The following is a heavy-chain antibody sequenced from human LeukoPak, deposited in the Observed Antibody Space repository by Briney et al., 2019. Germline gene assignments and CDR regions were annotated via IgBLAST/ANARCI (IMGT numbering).Heavy chain of an antibody. CDR3: AKGPGYSYGYGLMDV. CDR1: GFTFDDYA. D-gene: IGHD5-18*01. V-gene: IGHV3-9*01. CDR2: ISWNSGSI. Sequence: GRSLRLSCAASGFTFDDYAMHWVRQAPGKGLEWVSGISWNSGSIGYADSVKGRFTTSRDNAKNSLYLQMNSLRAEDTALYYCAKGPGYSYGYGLMDVWGQGTTVTVSS. J-gene: IGHJ6*02.